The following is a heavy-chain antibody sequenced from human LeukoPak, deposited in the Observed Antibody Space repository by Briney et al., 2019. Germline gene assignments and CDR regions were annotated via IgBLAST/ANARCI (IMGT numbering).Heavy chain of an antibody. CDR1: GFTFSSYS. CDR2: ISSSSSYI. V-gene: IGHV3-21*01. CDR3: ARGDYYDSSGYSY. D-gene: IGHD3-22*01. J-gene: IGHJ4*02. Sequence: PGESLRLSCAASGFTFSSYSMNWVRQAPGKGLEWVSSISSSSSYIYYADSVKGRFTISRDNAKNSLYLQVNSLRAEDTAVYYCARGDYYDSSGYSYWGQGTLVTVSS.